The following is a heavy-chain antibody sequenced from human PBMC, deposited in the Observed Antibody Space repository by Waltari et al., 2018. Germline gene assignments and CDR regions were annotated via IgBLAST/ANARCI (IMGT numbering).Heavy chain of an antibody. D-gene: IGHD4-4*01. J-gene: IGHJ5*02. CDR3: AKFIRLQLDWFDP. V-gene: IGHV4-59*08. Sequence: QVQLQESGPGLVKPSATLSPTCPVSGGSISGYYWSWIRQSPGKGLEWIGHIYYTGSTNYNPALRSRVTMSIDASKNQFSLKLSSVTAADTAVYYCAKFIRLQLDWFDPWGRGTLVTVSS. CDR1: GGSISGYY. CDR2: IYYTGST.